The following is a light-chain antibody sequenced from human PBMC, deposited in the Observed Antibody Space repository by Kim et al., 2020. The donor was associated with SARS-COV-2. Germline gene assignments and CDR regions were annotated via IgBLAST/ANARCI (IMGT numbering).Light chain of an antibody. V-gene: IGLV1-40*01. CDR3: QSYDSSLSGSV. J-gene: IGLJ3*02. CDR2: SNT. Sequence: QTVTISCTGSSSNIGADYAVHWYQQFPGTAPKLLIYSNTNRPSGVPDRFSGSKSGTSASLAITGLQPEDEADYYRQSYDSSLSGSVFGGGTQLTVL. CDR1: SSNIGADYA.